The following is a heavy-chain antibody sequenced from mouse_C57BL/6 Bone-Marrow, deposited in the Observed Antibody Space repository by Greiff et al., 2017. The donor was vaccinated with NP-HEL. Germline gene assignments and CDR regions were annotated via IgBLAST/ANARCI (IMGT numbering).Heavy chain of an antibody. CDR1: GFTFSDYG. Sequence: EVKLVESGGGLVKPGGSLKLSCAASGFTFSDYGMHWVRQAPEKGLEWVAYISSGSSTIYYADTVKGRFTISRDNAKNTLFLQMTSLRAEDTAMYYCARELRRAMDYWGQGTSVTVSS. CDR2: ISSGSSTI. V-gene: IGHV5-17*01. CDR3: ARELRRAMDY. D-gene: IGHD2-4*01. J-gene: IGHJ4*01.